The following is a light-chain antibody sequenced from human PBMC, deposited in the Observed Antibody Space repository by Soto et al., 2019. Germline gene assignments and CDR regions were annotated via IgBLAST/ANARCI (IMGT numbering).Light chain of an antibody. V-gene: IGKV1-39*01. J-gene: IGKJ1*01. CDR3: QQSYSAPR. CDR2: AAS. CDR1: QSMSSY. Sequence: DIQMTQSPSSLSASVGDRVTMTCRTSQSMSSYLNWYQQKPGKAPELLIYAASNLQNGVPSRFSGSGSGTDFTLTIISLQPEDFATYYCQQSYSAPRFGQGNKVEIK.